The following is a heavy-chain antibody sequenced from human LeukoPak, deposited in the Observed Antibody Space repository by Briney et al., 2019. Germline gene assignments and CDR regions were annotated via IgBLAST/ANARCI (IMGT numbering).Heavy chain of an antibody. V-gene: IGHV3-21*01. J-gene: IGHJ4*02. CDR1: GFTFSSYS. D-gene: IGHD3-22*01. CDR3: ARVAGYYDSSGYPYYFDY. Sequence: AGGSLRLSCAASGFTFSSYSMNWVRQAPGKGLEWVSSISSSSSYIYYADSVKGRFTISRDSAKNSLYLQMNSLRAEDTAVYYCARVAGYYDSSGYPYYFDYWGQGTLVTVSS. CDR2: ISSSSSYI.